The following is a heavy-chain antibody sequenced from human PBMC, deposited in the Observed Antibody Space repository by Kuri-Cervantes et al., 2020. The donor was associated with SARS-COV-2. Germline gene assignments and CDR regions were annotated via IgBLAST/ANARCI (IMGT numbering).Heavy chain of an antibody. CDR3: ARASIAARPSAFDI. V-gene: IGHV1-69*02. CDR2: IIPILGIA. Sequence: SVKVSCKASGGTFSSYTISWLRQPPGQGLEWMGRIIPILGIANYAQKFQGRVTITADKSTSTAYMELSSLRSEDAAVYYCARASIAARPSAFDIWGQGTMVTVSS. CDR1: GGTFSSYT. J-gene: IGHJ3*02. D-gene: IGHD6-6*01.